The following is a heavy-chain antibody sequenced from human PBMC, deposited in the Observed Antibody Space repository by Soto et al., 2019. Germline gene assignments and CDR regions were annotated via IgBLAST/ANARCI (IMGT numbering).Heavy chain of an antibody. CDR3: ARGRSFSYNSTPPPMFDP. J-gene: IGHJ5*02. D-gene: IGHD3-3*02. CDR1: GFTFSTFD. CDR2: IGTLSDT. V-gene: IGHV3-13*01. Sequence: GGSLRLSCAGSGFTFSTFDIHWVRQAPGKGLEWVSGIGTLSDTFYAASVQGRFTISRQNAKNSVYLQMNSLRAGDTAFYYCARGRSFSYNSTPPPMFDPWGQGTLVTVSS.